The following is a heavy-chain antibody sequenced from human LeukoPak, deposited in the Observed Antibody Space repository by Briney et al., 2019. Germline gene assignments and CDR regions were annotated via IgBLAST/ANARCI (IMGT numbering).Heavy chain of an antibody. J-gene: IGHJ4*02. V-gene: IGHV3-30-3*01. CDR2: ISYDGSNK. CDR1: GFTFSSYA. Sequence: GGSLRLSCAASGFTFSSYAMHWVRQAPGKGLEWVAVISYDGSNKYYADSVKGRFTISRDNSKNTLYLQMNSLKTEDTAVYYCTTDGGGSSSDSYYFDYWGQGTLVTVSS. D-gene: IGHD6-6*01. CDR3: TTDGGGSSSDSYYFDY.